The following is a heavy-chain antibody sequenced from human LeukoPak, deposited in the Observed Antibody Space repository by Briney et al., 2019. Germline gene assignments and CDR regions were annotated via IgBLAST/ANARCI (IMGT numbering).Heavy chain of an antibody. CDR3: ARQPMPRAFDI. J-gene: IGHJ3*02. CDR1: GGSISSSSYY. D-gene: IGHD2-2*01. V-gene: IGHV4-39*07. Sequence: SETLSLTCTVSGGSISSSSYYWGWIRQPPGKGLEWIGSIYHSGSTYYNPSLKSRVTISVDTSKNQFSLKLSSVTAADTAVYYCARQPMPRAFDIWGQGTMVTVSS. CDR2: IYHSGST.